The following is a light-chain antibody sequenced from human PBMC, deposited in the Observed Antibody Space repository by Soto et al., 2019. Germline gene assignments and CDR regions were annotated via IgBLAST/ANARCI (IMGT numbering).Light chain of an antibody. CDR3: QQYYSGPPT. J-gene: IGKJ4*01. CDR2: WAS. Sequence: DIVMTQSPDSLAVSLGERATINCKSSQSVLYSSNNKNYLAWYQQKPGRPPKLLIYWASTRESGVPDRFSGSGSGTDFTLTISSLQAEDVAVYYCQQYYSGPPTFGGGTKVEIK. V-gene: IGKV4-1*01. CDR1: QSVLYSSNNKNY.